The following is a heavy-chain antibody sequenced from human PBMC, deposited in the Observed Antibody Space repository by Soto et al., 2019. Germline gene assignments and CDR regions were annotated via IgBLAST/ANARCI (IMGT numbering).Heavy chain of an antibody. CDR3: ARVPPYCGGDCYLDY. D-gene: IGHD2-21*02. V-gene: IGHV4-59*01. CDR2: IYYSGST. J-gene: IGHJ4*02. CDR1: GGSISSYY. Sequence: SETLSLTCTVSGGSISSYYWSWIRQPPGKGLEWIGYIYYSGSTNYNPSLKSRATISVDTSKNQFSLKLSSVTAADTAVYYCARVPPYCGGDCYLDYWGQGTLVTVSS.